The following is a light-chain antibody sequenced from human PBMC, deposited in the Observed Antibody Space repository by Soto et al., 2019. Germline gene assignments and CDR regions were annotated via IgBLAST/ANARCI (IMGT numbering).Light chain of an antibody. V-gene: IGKV3-20*01. Sequence: EIVMTQSPATLSVSPGERATLSCRASQSVGSTLAWYQQKPGQAPRLLIYGASSRATGIPDRFSGSGSGTDFTLTISRLEPEDFAVYYCQQYGSSPRTFGQGTKVDIK. CDR3: QQYGSSPRT. J-gene: IGKJ1*01. CDR1: QSVGST. CDR2: GAS.